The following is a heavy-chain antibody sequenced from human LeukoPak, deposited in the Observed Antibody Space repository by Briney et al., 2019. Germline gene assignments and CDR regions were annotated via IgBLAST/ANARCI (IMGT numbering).Heavy chain of an antibody. J-gene: IGHJ6*02. V-gene: IGHV4-59*12. CDR2: IYYSGST. D-gene: IGHD2-2*01. Sequence: SETLSLTCTVSGGSISSYYWSWIRQPPGKGLEWIGYIYYSGSTNYNPSLKSRVTISVDKSKNQFSLKLSSVTAADTAVYYCARRVVVPAAGEKGYYYGMDVWGQGTTVTVSS. CDR3: ARRVVVPAAGEKGYYYGMDV. CDR1: GGSISSYY.